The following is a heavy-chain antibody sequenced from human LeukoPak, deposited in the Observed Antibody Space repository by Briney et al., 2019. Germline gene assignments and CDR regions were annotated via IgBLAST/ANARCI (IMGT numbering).Heavy chain of an antibody. Sequence: ASVKVSCKASGYTFTDYYLHWVRQAPGQGLEWMGWINPNSGGTNYAQTFQGRVTMTRDTSITTAYLELSRLRSDDTAVYYCARIGYNHYFDYWGQGTLVTVST. CDR2: INPNSGGT. CDR1: GYTFTDYY. CDR3: ARIGYNHYFDY. V-gene: IGHV1-2*02. D-gene: IGHD1-14*01. J-gene: IGHJ4*02.